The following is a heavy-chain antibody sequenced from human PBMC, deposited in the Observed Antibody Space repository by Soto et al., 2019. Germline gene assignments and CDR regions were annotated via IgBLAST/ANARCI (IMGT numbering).Heavy chain of an antibody. J-gene: IGHJ5*02. D-gene: IGHD4-17*01. CDR3: ARAGPDYGGNWFDP. CDR1: GGSISSYY. Sequence: SETLSLTCTVSGGSISSYYWSWIRQPPGKGLEWIGYIYYSGSTNYNPSLKSRVTISVDTSKNQFSLKLSSVTAADTAVYYCARAGPDYGGNWFDPGGQGTLVTVSS. V-gene: IGHV4-59*01. CDR2: IYYSGST.